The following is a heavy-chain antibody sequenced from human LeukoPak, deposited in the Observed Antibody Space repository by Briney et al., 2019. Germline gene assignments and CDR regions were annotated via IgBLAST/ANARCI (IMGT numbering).Heavy chain of an antibody. CDR3: AKRGYYGSGSYFGGVSSLDY. V-gene: IGHV3-23*01. CDR2: ISGSGGST. J-gene: IGHJ4*02. D-gene: IGHD3-10*01. Sequence: GGSLRLSCAASGFTFSSYAMSWVRQAPGKGLEWVSAISGSGGSTYYADSVKGRFTISRDNSKNTLYLQMNSLRAEDTAVYYRAKRGYYGSGSYFGGVSSLDYWGQGTLVTVSS. CDR1: GFTFSSYA.